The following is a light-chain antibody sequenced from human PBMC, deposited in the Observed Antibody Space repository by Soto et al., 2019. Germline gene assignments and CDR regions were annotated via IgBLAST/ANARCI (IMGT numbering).Light chain of an antibody. J-gene: IGKJ2*01. V-gene: IGKV1-39*01. CDR2: AAS. CDR1: QSISSY. CDR3: QQYNDAPYT. Sequence: DIQMTQSPSSLSASVGDRVTITCRASQSISSYLNWYQQKPGKAPKLLIYAASSLQSGVPSRFSGSGSGTDFTLTISSLQPEDFATYYCQQYNDAPYTFGLGTNLEIK.